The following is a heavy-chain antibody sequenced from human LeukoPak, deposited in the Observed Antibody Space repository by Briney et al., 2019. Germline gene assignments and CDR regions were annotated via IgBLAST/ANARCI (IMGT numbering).Heavy chain of an antibody. CDR3: AKALKVVVVAAYNFDY. CDR1: GFTFSSYA. J-gene: IGHJ4*02. CDR2: ISGSGGST. Sequence: GGSLRLSCAASGFTFSSYAMSWVRQAPGKGLEWVSAISGSGGSTYYADSVKGRFTISRDNSKNTLYLQMNSLRAEDTAVYYCAKALKVVVVAAYNFDYWGQGTLVTVSS. V-gene: IGHV3-23*01. D-gene: IGHD2-15*01.